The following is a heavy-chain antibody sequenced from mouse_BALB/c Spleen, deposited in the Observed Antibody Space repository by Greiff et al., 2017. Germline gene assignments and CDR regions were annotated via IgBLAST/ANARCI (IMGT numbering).Heavy chain of an antibody. CDR2: IDPANGNT. J-gene: IGHJ1*01. CDR3: ARSWYFDV. CDR1: GFNIKDTY. V-gene: IGHV14-3*02. Sequence: EVQLVESGAELVKPGASVKLSCTASGFNIKDTYMHWVKQRPEQGLEWIGRIDPANGNTKYDPKFQGKATITADTSSNTAYLQLSSLTSEDTAVYYCARSWYFDVWGAGTTVTVSS.